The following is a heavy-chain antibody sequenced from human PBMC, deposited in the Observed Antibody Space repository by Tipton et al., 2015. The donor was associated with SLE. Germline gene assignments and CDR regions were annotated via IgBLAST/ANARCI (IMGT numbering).Heavy chain of an antibody. Sequence: GSLRLSCAASGFTFSSYEMNWVRQAPGKGLEWVSYISSSGSTIYYADSVKGRFTISRDNAKNSLYLQMNSLRAEDTAVYYCARVSLLTTVTTGAFDIWGQGTMVTVSS. CDR3: ARVSLLTTVTTGAFDI. D-gene: IGHD4-17*01. CDR1: GFTFSSYE. CDR2: ISSSGSTI. V-gene: IGHV3-48*03. J-gene: IGHJ3*02.